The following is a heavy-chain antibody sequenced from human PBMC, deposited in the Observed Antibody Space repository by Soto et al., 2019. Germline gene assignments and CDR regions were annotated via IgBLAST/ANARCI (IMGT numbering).Heavy chain of an antibody. D-gene: IGHD3-3*01. CDR3: ATRNSDVLRFLEWSYFDY. Sequence: SETLSLTCTVSGGSISSSSYYWGWIRQPPGKGLEWIGSIYYSGSTYYNPSLKSRVTISVDTSKNQFSLKLSSVTAADTAVYYCATRNSDVLRFLEWSYFDYWGQGTLVTVSS. CDR1: GGSISSSSYY. CDR2: IYYSGST. V-gene: IGHV4-39*01. J-gene: IGHJ4*02.